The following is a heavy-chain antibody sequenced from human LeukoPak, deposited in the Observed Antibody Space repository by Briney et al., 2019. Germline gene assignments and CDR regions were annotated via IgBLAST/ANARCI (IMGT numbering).Heavy chain of an antibody. Sequence: SETLSLTCTFSGGSLSSYYWSWIRQPPGKGLEWIGYIYYSGSTNYNPSLKSRVIISVDTSKNQCSLKLSSVTAADTAVYYCARGKLRNPSNWFDPWGQGTLVTVSS. D-gene: IGHD2-15*01. CDR1: GGSLSSYY. J-gene: IGHJ5*02. V-gene: IGHV4-59*01. CDR2: IYYSGST. CDR3: ARGKLRNPSNWFDP.